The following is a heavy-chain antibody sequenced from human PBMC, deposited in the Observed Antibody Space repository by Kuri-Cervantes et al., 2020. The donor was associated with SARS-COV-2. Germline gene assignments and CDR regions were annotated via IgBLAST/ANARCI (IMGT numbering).Heavy chain of an antibody. CDR3: ARDNPLYY. Sequence: GESLKISCAASGFTFSSYWMNWVRQAPGKGLEWVASTKQDGSGQYYVDSVKGRFTISRDNAKNSLFLQMNSLRAEDTAVYYCARDNPLYYWGQGTLVTVSS. CDR2: TKQDGSGQ. V-gene: IGHV3-7*04. CDR1: GFTFSSYW. D-gene: IGHD3-16*01. J-gene: IGHJ4*02.